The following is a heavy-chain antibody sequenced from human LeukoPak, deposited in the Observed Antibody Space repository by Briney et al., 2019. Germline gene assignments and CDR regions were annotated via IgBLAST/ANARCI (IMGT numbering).Heavy chain of an antibody. J-gene: IGHJ6*02. CDR2: ISVSGGNT. CDR3: AKPLGPLYYYDMDV. Sequence: PGGSLRLSCAASGFTFSSYSMNWVRQAPGKGLEWVSGISVSGGNTYYADSVKGRFTISRDNSKNTLYLQMNSLRAEDTATYYCAKPLGPLYYYDMDVWGQGTTVTVSS. CDR1: GFTFSSYS. V-gene: IGHV3-23*01.